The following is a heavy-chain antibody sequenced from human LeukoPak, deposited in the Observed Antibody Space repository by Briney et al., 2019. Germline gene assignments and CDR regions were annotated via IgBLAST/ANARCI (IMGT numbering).Heavy chain of an antibody. V-gene: IGHV5-51*01. CDR1: GCSFTSYW. CDR3: ARRVIAVAGNDAFDI. CDR2: IYPGDSDT. Sequence: GESLKISCKGSGCSFTSYWIGWVRQMPGKGLEWMGIIYPGDSDTRYSPSFQGQVTISADKSISTAYLQWSSLKASDTAMYYCARRVIAVAGNDAFDIWGQGTMVTVSS. D-gene: IGHD6-19*01. J-gene: IGHJ3*02.